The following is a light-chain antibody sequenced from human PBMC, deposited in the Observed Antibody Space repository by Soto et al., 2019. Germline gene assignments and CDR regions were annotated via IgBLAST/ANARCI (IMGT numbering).Light chain of an antibody. CDR2: DAS. V-gene: IGKV3-11*01. CDR1: QSVSSY. CDR3: QQYDKWPRT. Sequence: EIVMTQSPGTLSLSPGERATLSCMASQSVSSYLAWYQQKPGQAPRLLIYDASNRATGIPARFSGSGSGTDFTLTISSLEPEDFAVYYCQQYDKWPRTFGQGTKVDIK. J-gene: IGKJ1*01.